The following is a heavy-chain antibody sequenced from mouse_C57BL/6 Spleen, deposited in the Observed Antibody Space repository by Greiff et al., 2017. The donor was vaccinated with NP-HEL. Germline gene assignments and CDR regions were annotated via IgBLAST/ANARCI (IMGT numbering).Heavy chain of an antibody. CDR2: IYPGNSDT. V-gene: IGHV1-5*01. CDR1: GYTFTSYW. CDR3: TRVYDYRDAMDY. D-gene: IGHD2-4*01. Sequence: EVQLQQSGTVLARPGASVKMSCKTSGYTFTSYWMHWVKQRPGQGLEWIGAIYPGNSDTSYNQKFKGKAKLTAVTSASTAYMELSSLKNEDSAVYYCTRVYDYRDAMDYWGQGTSVTVSS. J-gene: IGHJ4*01.